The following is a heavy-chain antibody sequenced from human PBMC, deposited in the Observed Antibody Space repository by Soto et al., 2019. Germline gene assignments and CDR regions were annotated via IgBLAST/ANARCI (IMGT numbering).Heavy chain of an antibody. CDR1: GGTFVRHV. D-gene: IGHD2-2*01. V-gene: IGHV1-69*09. J-gene: IGHJ4*02. Sequence: QVQLVQSGAEVKKPESSVKVSCKTSGGTFVRHVISWVRHAPGQGPEWMGKINPLSGIPNYAQKFQDSVTFTADTDSSTAYMELSSLRSDDTAVYYCATPACAATWCSPSHNLDHWGQGTLVTVSS. CDR2: INPLSGIP. CDR3: ATPACAATWCSPSHNLDH.